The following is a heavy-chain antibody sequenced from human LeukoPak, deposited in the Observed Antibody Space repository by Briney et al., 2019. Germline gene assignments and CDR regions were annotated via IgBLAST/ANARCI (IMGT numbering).Heavy chain of an antibody. CDR1: GGSIGTYY. J-gene: IGHJ4*02. D-gene: IGHD3-22*01. CDR2: ISYSGST. CDR3: ARGDYSSGYYYYFDS. V-gene: IGHV4-59*01. Sequence: SETLSLTCTVSGGSIGTYYWCWIRQPPGKGLEWIGYISYSGSTNYNPSLKSRVIISVDTSRNQFSLKLYSVTAADTAVYYCARGDYSSGYYYYFDSWGQGTLVTVSS.